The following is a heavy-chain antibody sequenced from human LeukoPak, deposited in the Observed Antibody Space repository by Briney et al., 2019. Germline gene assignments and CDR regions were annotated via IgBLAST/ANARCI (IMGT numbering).Heavy chain of an antibody. J-gene: IGHJ3*02. CDR1: GGSISSSSYY. CDR2: IYYSGST. Sequence: SETLSLTCTVSGGSISSSSYYWGWIRQPPGKGLEWIGSIYYSGSTYYNPSLQSRVTISIDTSKNQFSLKLSSVTAADTAVYYCARNYDSSGYYYLGPFDIWGQGTMVTVSS. D-gene: IGHD3-22*01. V-gene: IGHV4-39*07. CDR3: ARNYDSSGYYYLGPFDI.